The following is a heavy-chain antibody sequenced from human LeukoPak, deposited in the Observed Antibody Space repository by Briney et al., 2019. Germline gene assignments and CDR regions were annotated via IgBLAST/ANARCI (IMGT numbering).Heavy chain of an antibody. Sequence: GASVKVSCKASGGTFSSYAISWVRQAPGQGLEWMGGIIPIFGTANYAQKFQGRVTITADKSTSTAYMELSSLRSEDTAVYYCARPSRNYYDSSGYYYFDYWGQGTLVTVSS. CDR1: GGTFSSYA. CDR3: ARPSRNYYDSSGYYYFDY. D-gene: IGHD3-22*01. CDR2: IIPIFGTA. V-gene: IGHV1-69*06. J-gene: IGHJ4*02.